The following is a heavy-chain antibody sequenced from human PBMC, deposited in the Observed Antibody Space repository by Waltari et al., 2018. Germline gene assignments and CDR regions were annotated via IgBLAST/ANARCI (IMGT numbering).Heavy chain of an antibody. CDR1: GYSISSGYY. Sequence: QVQLQESGPGLVKPSETLSLTCAVSGYSISSGYYWGWIRQPPGKGLEWIGSIYHSGSTYYNPSLKSRVTISVDTSKNQVSLKLSSVTAADTAVYYCAREEVRQDGSGLQPGIDPWGQGTLVTVSS. D-gene: IGHD7-27*01. J-gene: IGHJ5*02. V-gene: IGHV4-38-2*02. CDR3: AREEVRQDGSGLQPGIDP. CDR2: IYHSGST.